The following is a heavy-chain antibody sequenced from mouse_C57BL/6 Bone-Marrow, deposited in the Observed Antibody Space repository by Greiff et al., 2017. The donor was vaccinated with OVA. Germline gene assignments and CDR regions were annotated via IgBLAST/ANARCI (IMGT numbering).Heavy chain of an antibody. V-gene: IGHV5-17*01. CDR3: ARGFTTVVAHWYFDV. CDR2: ISSGSSTI. Sequence: DVQLVESGGGLVKPGGSLKLSCAASGFTFSDYGMHWVRQAPEKGLEWVAYISSGSSTIYYADTVKGRFTISRDNAKNTLFLQMTSLRSEDTAMYYCARGFTTVVAHWYFDVWGTGTTVTVSS. CDR1: GFTFSDYG. D-gene: IGHD1-1*01. J-gene: IGHJ1*03.